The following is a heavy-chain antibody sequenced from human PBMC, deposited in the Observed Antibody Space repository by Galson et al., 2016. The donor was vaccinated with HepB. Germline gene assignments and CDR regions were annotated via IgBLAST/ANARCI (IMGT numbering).Heavy chain of an antibody. CDR1: GFAFHSYT. D-gene: IGHD2-2*01. CDR3: AKDRPVIIPTSILDY. J-gene: IGHJ4*02. V-gene: IGHV3-23*01. Sequence: SLRLSCAASGFAFHSYTMGWVRQAPRKGLQWVSDITPSGDSTYYADPVTGRFTISRDNSRDTLYLQMNSLRAEDTAVYYCAKDRPVIIPTSILDYWGQGTLVTVSS. CDR2: ITPSGDST.